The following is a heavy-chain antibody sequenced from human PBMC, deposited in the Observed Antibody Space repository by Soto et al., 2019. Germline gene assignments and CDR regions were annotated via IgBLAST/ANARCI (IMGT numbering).Heavy chain of an antibody. CDR2: IYSGGST. V-gene: IGHV3-66*01. CDR3: MNLPRA. J-gene: IGHJ5*02. CDR1: GFTVSNDY. Sequence: EVQLVESGGSLVQPGGSLRLSCAASGFTVSNDYMSWVRQAPGKGLEWVSVIYSGGSTYYRDSVRGRFVISRDRSENTVYLQMNSLRAEDSGVYYCMNLPRAWGQGTLVTVSS.